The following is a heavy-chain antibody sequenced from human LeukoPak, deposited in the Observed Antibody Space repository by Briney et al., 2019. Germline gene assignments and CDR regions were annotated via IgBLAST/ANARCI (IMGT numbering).Heavy chain of an antibody. J-gene: IGHJ3*02. V-gene: IGHV3-11*04. CDR3: ASLIVVVTFDTFDI. D-gene: IGHD2-21*02. Sequence: GGSLRLSCAASGFTFSDYYMSWFRQAPGKGLEWVSYSDFSGSSIHYADSVKGRFTISRDNAKNSLYLQMNSLRVEDTAVYYCASLIVVVTFDTFDIWGQGTMVTVSS. CDR1: GFTFSDYY. CDR2: SDFSGSSI.